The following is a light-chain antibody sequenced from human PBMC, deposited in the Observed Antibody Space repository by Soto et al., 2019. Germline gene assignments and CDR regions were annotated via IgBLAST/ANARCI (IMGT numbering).Light chain of an antibody. V-gene: IGKV1-5*03. CDR1: QSISIW. CDR3: QQYNNYPWT. Sequence: DIQMTQSPSTLSASVGDRVTITCRASQSISIWLAWYQQKPGKAPNLLISKASSLESGVPSRFIGSGSGTEFTLTISSLQPDDFATYYCQQYNNYPWTFGQATKVEIK. J-gene: IGKJ1*01. CDR2: KAS.